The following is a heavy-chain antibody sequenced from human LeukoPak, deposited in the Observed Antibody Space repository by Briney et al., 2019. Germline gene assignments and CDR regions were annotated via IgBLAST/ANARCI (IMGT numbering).Heavy chain of an antibody. CDR1: GGSIRSDY. CDR2: THSSGST. CDR3: ARSALGIAGYYFYYYVFA. D-gene: IGHD7-27*01. J-gene: IGHJ6*03. Sequence: SETLSLACTVSGGSIRSDYCSWMRQPPAKGLGLIRYTHSSGSTNYNTCLKARVTISAATSKTQLSLKLRSVTAAATAVYSCARSALGIAGYYFYYYVFACGKGNPVTAS. V-gene: IGHV4-4*09.